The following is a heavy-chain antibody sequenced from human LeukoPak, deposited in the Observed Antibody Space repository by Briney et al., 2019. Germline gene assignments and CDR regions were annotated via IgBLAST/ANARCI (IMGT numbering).Heavy chain of an antibody. Sequence: GGSLRLSCAASGFAFSSYAMHWVRQAPGKGLEWLAVVSSDGVDKFYADSVRGRFTISTDTSKNTLCLQMNSLRAEDTAVYYCSRERGFGEKYFQHWGQGTLVTVSS. CDR2: VSSDGVDK. V-gene: IGHV3-30*04. D-gene: IGHD3-10*01. CDR1: GFAFSSYA. CDR3: SRERGFGEKYFQH. J-gene: IGHJ1*01.